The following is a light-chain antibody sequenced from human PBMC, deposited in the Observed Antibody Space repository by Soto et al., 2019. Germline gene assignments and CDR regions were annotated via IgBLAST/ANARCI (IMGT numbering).Light chain of an antibody. Sequence: EIVLTQSPITLALSPGERATLSCRASQSVATYLAWYQQRPGQAPRLLIYDASHTATGIPARFSGSGSGTDFTLTISSVEPEDFAVYYCKHPTDWPPIGTLGPGNKVEIK. CDR3: KHPTDWPPIGT. CDR2: DAS. J-gene: IGKJ2*02. V-gene: IGKV3-11*01. CDR1: QSVATY.